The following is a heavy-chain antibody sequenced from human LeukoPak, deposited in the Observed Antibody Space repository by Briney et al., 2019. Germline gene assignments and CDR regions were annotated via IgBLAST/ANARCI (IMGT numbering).Heavy chain of an antibody. CDR3: ARLRGIVVVPAAMNGYYFDY. CDR2: IYYSGST. J-gene: IGHJ4*02. CDR1: GGSISSSGYY. V-gene: IGHV4-39*01. Sequence: NASETLSLTCTVSGGSISSSGYYWGWIRQPPGKGLEWIGSIYYSGSTYYNPSLKRRVTIFVDTSKHQFSRKLSSVTAADTAVYYCARLRGIVVVPAAMNGYYFDYWGQGTLVTVSS. D-gene: IGHD2-2*01.